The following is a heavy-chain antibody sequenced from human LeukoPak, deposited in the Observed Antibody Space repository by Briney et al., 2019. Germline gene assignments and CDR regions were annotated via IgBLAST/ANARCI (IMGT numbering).Heavy chain of an antibody. D-gene: IGHD6-19*01. J-gene: IGHJ4*02. Sequence: ASVKVSCKASGYTFTSYSINWVRQAPGQGLEWMGWISTYNGNTNYAQKLQGRVTMTTDTSTSTAYMGLRSLRSDDTAVYYCARDEQWLGRGIDYWGQGTLVTVSS. CDR2: ISTYNGNT. V-gene: IGHV1-18*01. CDR1: GYTFTSYS. CDR3: ARDEQWLGRGIDY.